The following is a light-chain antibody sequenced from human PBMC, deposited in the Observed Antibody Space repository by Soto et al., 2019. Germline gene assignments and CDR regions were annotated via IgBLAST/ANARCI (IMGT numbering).Light chain of an antibody. CDR1: QSVSSS. Sequence: EIMLTQSPGTLSLSPGERATLSCRASQSVSSSLAWYQQKPGQAPRLLIYDASSRAAGIPDRFSGSGSGTDFTLTITRLEPEDFAVYHCQQYDGSPRTFGQGTKVDIK. V-gene: IGKV3-20*01. J-gene: IGKJ1*01. CDR3: QQYDGSPRT. CDR2: DAS.